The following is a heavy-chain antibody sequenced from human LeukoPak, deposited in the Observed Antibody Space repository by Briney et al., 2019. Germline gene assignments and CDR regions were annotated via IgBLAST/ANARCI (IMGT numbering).Heavy chain of an antibody. D-gene: IGHD3-9*01. CDR2: ISYDGSNK. Sequence: GRSLRLSCAASGFTFSSYGMHWVRQAPGKGLEWVAVISYDGSNKYYADSVKGRFTISRDNSKNTLYLQMNSLRAEDTAVYYCAKPGVTGYYYFDYWGQGPLVTVSS. CDR1: GFTFSSYG. J-gene: IGHJ4*02. V-gene: IGHV3-30*18. CDR3: AKPGVTGYYYFDY.